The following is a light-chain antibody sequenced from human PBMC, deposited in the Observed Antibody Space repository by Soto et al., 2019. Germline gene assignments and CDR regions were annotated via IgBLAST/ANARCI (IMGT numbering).Light chain of an antibody. CDR1: SSDVGSYNR. J-gene: IGLJ2*01. CDR2: EVS. CDR3: SSYTSSSTLV. V-gene: IGLV2-18*02. Sequence: QSALTQPPSVSGSPGQSGTISCNGTSSDVGSYNRVSWYQQPPGTAPKLMIYEVSNRPSGVPDRFSVSKSGNTASLTIAGLQAEDEADYYCSSYTSSSTLVFGGGTKVTVL.